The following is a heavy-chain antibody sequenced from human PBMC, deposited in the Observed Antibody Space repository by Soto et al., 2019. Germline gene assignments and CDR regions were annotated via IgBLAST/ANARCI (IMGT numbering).Heavy chain of an antibody. V-gene: IGHV2-5*02. CDR2: IYWDDDK. CDR1: GFSLSTSGVG. D-gene: IGHD5-18*01. CDR3: AQSRGYSYGREYYFDY. Sequence: QITLKESGPTLVKPTQTLTLTCTFSGFSLSTSGVGVGWIRQPPGKALEWLALIYWDDDKRYSPSLKSRLTITXXPXKTXVVLTMTDMDPVDTATYYCAQSRGYSYGREYYFDYWGQGTLVTVSS. J-gene: IGHJ4*02.